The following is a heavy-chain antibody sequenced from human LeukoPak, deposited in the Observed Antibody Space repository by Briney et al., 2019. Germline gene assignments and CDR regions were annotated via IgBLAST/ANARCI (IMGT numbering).Heavy chain of an antibody. CDR1: GDSVSSNSAA. D-gene: IGHD3-10*01. CDR2: TYYRCTCYN. CDR3: ARAGLYYYGSGSYYPAPHAFDI. Sequence: SQTLSLTCAISGDSVSSNSAAWNWIRQSPSRGLEWLGRTYYRCTCYNDYAVSVKSPITINPDTSKNQFSLQLNSVTTEDTAVYYCARAGLYYYGSGSYYPAPHAFDIWGQGTMVTVSS. J-gene: IGHJ3*02. V-gene: IGHV6-1*01.